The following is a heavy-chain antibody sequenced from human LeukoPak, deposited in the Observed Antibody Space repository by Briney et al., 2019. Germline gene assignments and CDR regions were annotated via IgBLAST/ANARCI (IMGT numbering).Heavy chain of an antibody. CDR3: AKRGERGSFYFDY. CDR1: GFTFSSYA. D-gene: IGHD5-12*01. CDR2: ISGSGSST. Sequence: GGSLRLSCATSGFTFSSYAMSWVRQAPGKGLEWVSAISGSGSSTYYADSVKGRFTISRDNSKNTLYLQMNSLRAEDTAVYYCAKRGERGSFYFDYWGQGTLVTVSS. V-gene: IGHV3-23*01. J-gene: IGHJ4*02.